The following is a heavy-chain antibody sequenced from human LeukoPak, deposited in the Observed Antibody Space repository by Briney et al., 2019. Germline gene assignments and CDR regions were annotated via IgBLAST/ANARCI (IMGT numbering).Heavy chain of an antibody. Sequence: ASVKVSCKASGYTFTGYYMHWVRQAPGQGLEWMGWINPNSGGTNYAQKFQGRVTMTRDTSISTAYMELSRLRSDDTAVYYCAREGPGGTAMVTYYYYYGMDVWGQGTTVTVSS. D-gene: IGHD5-18*01. CDR2: INPNSGGT. J-gene: IGHJ6*02. V-gene: IGHV1-2*02. CDR3: AREGPGGTAMVTYYYYYGMDV. CDR1: GYTFTGYY.